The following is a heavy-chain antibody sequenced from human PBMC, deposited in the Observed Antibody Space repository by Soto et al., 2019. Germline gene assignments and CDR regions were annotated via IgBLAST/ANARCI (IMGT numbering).Heavy chain of an antibody. D-gene: IGHD6-13*01. CDR3: AILDSSTWYTGYYFDY. CDR2: FSDGGSNT. V-gene: IGHV3-23*01. J-gene: IGHJ4*02. CDR1: GFSFSSYA. Sequence: EMQLLECGGGLVQPGGSLRLSCAASGFSFSSYAMNWVRQAPGKGLECVSAFSDGGSNTYYTDSVKGRFTISRDNSKNTVFLQMNSLRAEDTAVYYCAILDSSTWYTGYYFDYWGQGTLVTVSS.